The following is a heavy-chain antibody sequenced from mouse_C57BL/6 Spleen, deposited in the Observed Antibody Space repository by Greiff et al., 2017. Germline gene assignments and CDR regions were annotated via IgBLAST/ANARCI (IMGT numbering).Heavy chain of an antibody. CDR3: ARGGLYGY. V-gene: IGHV1-61*01. D-gene: IGHD2-12*01. Sequence: QVQLKQPGAELVRPGSSVKLSCKASGYTFTSYWMDWVKQRPGQGLEWIGNIYPSDSETHYNQKFKDKATLTVDKSSSTAYMQLSSLTSEDSAVYYCARGGLYGYWGQGTTLTVSS. J-gene: IGHJ2*01. CDR2: IYPSDSET. CDR1: GYTFTSYW.